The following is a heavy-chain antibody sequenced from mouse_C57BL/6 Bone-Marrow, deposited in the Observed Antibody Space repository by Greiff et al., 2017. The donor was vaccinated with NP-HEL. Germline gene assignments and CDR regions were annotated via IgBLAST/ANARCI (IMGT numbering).Heavy chain of an antibody. V-gene: IGHV1-83*01. CDR2: YPGSGNTY. J-gene: IGHJ4*01. CDR1: YTFTDYYM. D-gene: IGHD1-1*01. CDR3: RLEVTTVVAPYAMDY. Sequence: VQLKQSGPELVKPGASVKMSCKASGYTFTDYYMHWVKQKPGKGLEWIGEIYPGSGNTYYNEKFKGKATLTADTSSSTAYMQLSSLTSEDSSVYFCARLEVTTVVAPYAMDYWGQGTSVTVSS.